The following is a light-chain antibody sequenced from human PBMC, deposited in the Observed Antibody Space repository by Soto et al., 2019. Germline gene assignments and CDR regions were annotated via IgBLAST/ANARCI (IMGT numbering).Light chain of an antibody. J-gene: IGLJ3*02. CDR2: STN. CDR3: ELYMGSGSWV. CDR1: SGSVSSGYY. V-gene: IGLV8-61*01. Sequence: QTVVTQEPSFSVSPGRTVTLTCGLSSGSVSSGYYPSWYQQTPGQAPRTLIYSTNTRSSGVPDRFSGSILGNKAALTITGAQADDESDYYCELYMGSGSWVFGGGTKLTVL.